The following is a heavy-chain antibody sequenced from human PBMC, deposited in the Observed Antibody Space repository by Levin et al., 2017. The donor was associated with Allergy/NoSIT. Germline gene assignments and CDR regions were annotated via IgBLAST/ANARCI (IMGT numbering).Heavy chain of an antibody. J-gene: IGHJ4*02. D-gene: IGHD3-9*01. Sequence: GGSLRLSCAASGFTVSSNYMSWVRQAPGKGLEWVSVIYSGGSTYYADSVKGRFTISRDNSKNTLYLQMNSLRAEDTAVYYCARARKNYDILTGYYNLNYFDYWGQGTLVTVSS. CDR2: IYSGGST. CDR1: GFTVSSNY. V-gene: IGHV3-53*01. CDR3: ARARKNYDILTGYYNLNYFDY.